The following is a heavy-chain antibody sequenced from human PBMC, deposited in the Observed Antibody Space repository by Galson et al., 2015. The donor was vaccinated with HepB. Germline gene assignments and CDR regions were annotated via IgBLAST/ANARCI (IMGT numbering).Heavy chain of an antibody. D-gene: IGHD3-10*01. CDR2: IIPILGIA. CDR1: GGTFSSYT. Sequence: SVKVSCKASGGTFSSYTISWVRQAPGQGLEWMGRIIPILGIANYAQKFQGRVTITADKSTSTAYMELSSLRSEDTAVYYCASPGGTMVRGVIFDYWGQGTLVTVSS. CDR3: ASPGGTMVRGVIFDY. V-gene: IGHV1-69*02. J-gene: IGHJ4*02.